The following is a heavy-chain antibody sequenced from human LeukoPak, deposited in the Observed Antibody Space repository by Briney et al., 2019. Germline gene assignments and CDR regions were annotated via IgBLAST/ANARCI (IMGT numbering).Heavy chain of an antibody. V-gene: IGHV1-2*02. J-gene: IGHJ4*02. CDR1: GYTFTGYY. D-gene: IGHD6-6*01. CDR2: INPNSGGT. Sequence: ASAKVSCKASGYTFTGYYMHWVRQAPGQGLEWMGWINPNSGGTNYAQKFQGRVTMTRDTSISTAYMELSRLRSDDTAVYYCARTRVYSSFNFDYWGQGTLVTVSS. CDR3: ARTRVYSSFNFDY.